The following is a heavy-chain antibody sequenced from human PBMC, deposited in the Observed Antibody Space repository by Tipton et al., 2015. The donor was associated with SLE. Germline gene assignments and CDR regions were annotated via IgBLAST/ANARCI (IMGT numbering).Heavy chain of an antibody. CDR2: IFYSGST. CDR3: ARDEIDGFDI. D-gene: IGHD5-24*01. V-gene: IGHV4-59*11. J-gene: IGHJ3*02. CDR1: GGSFSSHS. Sequence: TLSLTCTISGGSFSSHSWNWIRQPPGKGLGWIGYIFYSGSTNYNPSLKSRVTISLDTSKNHFSLKLSSVTAADTAVYYCARDEIDGFDIWGQGTMVTVSS.